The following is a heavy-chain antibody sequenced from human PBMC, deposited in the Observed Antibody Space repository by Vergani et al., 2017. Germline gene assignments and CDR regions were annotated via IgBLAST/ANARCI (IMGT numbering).Heavy chain of an antibody. V-gene: IGHV3-64D*06. CDR1: GFTFSSYA. CDR3: VKVYRWNVMSYYFDY. J-gene: IGHJ4*02. Sequence: EVQLVESGGGLVQPGGSLRLSCSASGFTFSSYAMHWVRQAPGTGLEDVSAISSNGGSTYYADSVKGRFTISRDNSKNTLYLQMSSLRAEDTAVYYCVKVYRWNVMSYYFDYWGQGTLVTVSS. CDR2: ISSNGGST. D-gene: IGHD1-1*01.